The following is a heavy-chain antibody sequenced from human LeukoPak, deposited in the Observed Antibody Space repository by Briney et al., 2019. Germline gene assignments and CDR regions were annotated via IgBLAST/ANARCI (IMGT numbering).Heavy chain of an antibody. J-gene: IGHJ4*02. CDR2: IIPIFGTA. Sequence: SVKVSCKASGGTFSSYAISWVRQAPGQGPEWMGGIIPIFGTANYAQKFQGGVTITADESTSTAYMELSSLRSEDTAVYYCARDWVSGSRFDYWGQGTLVTVSS. D-gene: IGHD5-12*01. CDR1: GGTFSSYA. V-gene: IGHV1-69*13. CDR3: ARDWVSGSRFDY.